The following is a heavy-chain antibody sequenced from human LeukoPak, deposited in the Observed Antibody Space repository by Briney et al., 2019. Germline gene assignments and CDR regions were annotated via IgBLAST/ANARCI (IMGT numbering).Heavy chain of an antibody. CDR2: LYSGGST. CDR3: AREWGVVVPAANLYYYYGMDV. Sequence: GGSLRLSCAASGFTVSSNYLSWVRQAPGKGLEWVSVLYSGGSTYYADSVKGRFTISRDNSKNTLYLQMNSLRAEDTAVYYCAREWGVVVPAANLYYYYGMDVWGQGTTVTVSS. CDR1: GFTVSSNY. D-gene: IGHD2-2*01. J-gene: IGHJ6*02. V-gene: IGHV3-66*01.